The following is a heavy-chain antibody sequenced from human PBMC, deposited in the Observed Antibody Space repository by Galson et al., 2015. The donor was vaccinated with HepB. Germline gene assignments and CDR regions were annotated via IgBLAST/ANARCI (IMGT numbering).Heavy chain of an antibody. V-gene: IGHV4-31*03. CDR3: AGNNPRKTRTAEGGYFDY. J-gene: IGHJ4*02. CDR2: IHYSGYT. CDR1: GGSISSGNYY. Sequence: TLSLTCTVSGGSISSGNYYWTWIRQHPVRGLEWIGFIHYSGYTYYNPSPKSRVTISVDMSKSQFSLRLSSVTAADTAVYYCAGNNPRKTRTAEGGYFDYWGQGTLVPVSS. D-gene: IGHD1-14*01.